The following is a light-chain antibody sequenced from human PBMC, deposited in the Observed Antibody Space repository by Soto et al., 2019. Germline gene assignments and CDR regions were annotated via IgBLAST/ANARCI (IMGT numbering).Light chain of an antibody. J-gene: IGKJ5*01. V-gene: IGKV1-5*03. Sequence: DIQMSQSPSTLSASVGDRVTITCRASQTISTWLAWYQQKPGKAPKLLIYKASNLESGVPSRFSGSGSGTDFTLTISSLQPDDFATYYHQQYSSYPPITFGQGTRLEIK. CDR3: QQYSSYPPIT. CDR2: KAS. CDR1: QTISTW.